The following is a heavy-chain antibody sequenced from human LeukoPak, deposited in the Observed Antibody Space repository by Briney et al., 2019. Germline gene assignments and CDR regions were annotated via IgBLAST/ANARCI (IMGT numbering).Heavy chain of an antibody. CDR3: ARSTELSVDY. D-gene: IGHD1-26*01. Sequence: TSETLSLTCAFYVGSLSVYYWSCIPHPPGKGLEWIGEINHSASTNYNPSLKSRVTISVDTSKNQFSLKLSSVTAADTAVYYCARSTELSVDYWGQGTLVTVSS. CDR1: VGSLSVYY. V-gene: IGHV4-34*01. J-gene: IGHJ4*02. CDR2: INHSAST.